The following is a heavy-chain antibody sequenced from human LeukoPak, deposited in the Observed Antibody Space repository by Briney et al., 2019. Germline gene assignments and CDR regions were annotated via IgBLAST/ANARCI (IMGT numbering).Heavy chain of an antibody. Sequence: SETLSLTCTVSGGSISSSSYYWGWIRQPPGKGLEWIGSIYYRGSTYYNPSLRSRVTISVDTSKNQFSLKLRSVTAADTAFYYCARDSQDDYDFWSGYDYWGQGTLVTVSS. CDR2: IYYRGST. D-gene: IGHD3-3*01. J-gene: IGHJ4*02. V-gene: IGHV4-39*07. CDR3: ARDSQDDYDFWSGYDY. CDR1: GGSISSSSYY.